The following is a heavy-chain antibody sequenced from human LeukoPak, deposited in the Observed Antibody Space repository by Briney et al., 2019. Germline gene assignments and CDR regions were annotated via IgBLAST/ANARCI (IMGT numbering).Heavy chain of an antibody. V-gene: IGHV3-74*01. CDR1: GFIFSNYW. Sequence: PGGSLRLSCTASGFIFSNYWMHWVRQAPGKGLVWVSRIKSDGSGTNYADSVKGRFTISRDNAKNTLYLQMNSLRAEDTAVYYCARRNTAMITGFDYWGRGTLVTVSS. D-gene: IGHD5-18*01. CDR3: ARRNTAMITGFDY. CDR2: IKSDGSGT. J-gene: IGHJ4*02.